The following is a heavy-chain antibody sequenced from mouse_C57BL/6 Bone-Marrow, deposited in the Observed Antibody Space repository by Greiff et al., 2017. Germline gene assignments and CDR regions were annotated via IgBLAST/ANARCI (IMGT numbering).Heavy chain of an antibody. J-gene: IGHJ1*03. Sequence: VQLQQSGAELVRPGASVKLSCKASGYTFTDYYINWVKQRPGQGLEWIGWIFPGSGSTYYNEKFKGKATLTVDKSSSTAYMLLSSLTSEDSAVYFCARREDYYGSSYWYFDVWGTGTTVTVSS. CDR3: ARREDYYGSSYWYFDV. V-gene: IGHV1-75*01. D-gene: IGHD1-1*01. CDR1: GYTFTDYY. CDR2: IFPGSGST.